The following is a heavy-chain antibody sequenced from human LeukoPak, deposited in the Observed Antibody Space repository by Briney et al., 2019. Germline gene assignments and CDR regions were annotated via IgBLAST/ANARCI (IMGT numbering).Heavy chain of an antibody. CDR1: GFTFSNAW. D-gene: IGHD6-19*01. CDR2: IKSKTDGGTT. J-gene: IGHJ4*02. CDR3: TTGVPPAEQWPHYVY. Sequence: GGSLRLSCAASGFTFSNAWMNWVRQAPGKGLEWVGRIKSKTDGGTTDYAAPVKGRFTISRDDSKNTLYLQMNSLKTEDTAVYYCTTGVPPAEQWPHYVYWGQGTLVTVSP. V-gene: IGHV3-15*07.